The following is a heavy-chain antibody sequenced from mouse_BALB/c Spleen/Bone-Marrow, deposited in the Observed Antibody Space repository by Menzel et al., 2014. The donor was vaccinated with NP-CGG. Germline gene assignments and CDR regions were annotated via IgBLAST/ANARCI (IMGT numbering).Heavy chain of an antibody. D-gene: IGHD2-3*01. CDR2: ISSGGSYT. CDR1: GFTFSNYG. J-gene: IGHJ4*01. V-gene: IGHV5-6*01. CDR3: ARRDGGPMDY. Sequence: VQLKESGGDLVKPGGSLKLSCAASGFTFSNYGMSWVRQTPDKRLEWVATISSGGSYTYYPDSVKGRFTISRDNAKNTLYLRMSSLKSEDTAMYYCARRDGGPMDYWGQGTSVTVSS.